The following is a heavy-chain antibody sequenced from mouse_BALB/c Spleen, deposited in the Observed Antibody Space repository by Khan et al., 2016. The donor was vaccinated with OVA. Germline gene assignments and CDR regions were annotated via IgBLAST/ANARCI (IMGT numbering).Heavy chain of an antibody. CDR3: ARDTAATPY. V-gene: IGHV2-9*02. CDR2: IWAGGST. Sequence: QVQLKESGPGLVAPSQSLSITCTVSGFSLTSYGVHWVRQPPGKGLEWLGIIWAGGSTNYNSAPMSRLSISKDNTKSQVFLKMNSLQTDDTTLYYCARDTAATPYWGQGTLVTVSA. J-gene: IGHJ3*01. CDR1: GFSLTSYG. D-gene: IGHD1-2*01.